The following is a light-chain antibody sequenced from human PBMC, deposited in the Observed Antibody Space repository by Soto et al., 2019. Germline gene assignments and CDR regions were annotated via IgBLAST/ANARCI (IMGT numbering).Light chain of an antibody. CDR2: SDD. CDR3: ASWEDSMNGWV. Sequence: QSVLTQPPSASGTPGQRVTISCSGSSSNVGSNTVSWYQQLPGTAPKVLIYSDDQRPSGVPDRFSGSRSGSSASLAISGLQSGDEADYDCASWEDSMNGWVIGGGTKLTVL. J-gene: IGLJ3*02. V-gene: IGLV1-44*01. CDR1: SSNVGSNT.